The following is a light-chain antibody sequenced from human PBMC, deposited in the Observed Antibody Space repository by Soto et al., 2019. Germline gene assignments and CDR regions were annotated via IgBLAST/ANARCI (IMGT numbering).Light chain of an antibody. CDR2: NTN. Sequence: QTVVTQEASFSVSPGGTVTLTCGLRSGSVSASYYPSWYQQTPGQAPRTLIYNTNTRSSGVPDRFSGSILGNKAALTITGAQAEDESVYYCVLYVGSGVSVFGGGTKLTVL. J-gene: IGLJ2*01. CDR1: SGSVSASYY. CDR3: VLYVGSGVSV. V-gene: IGLV8-61*01.